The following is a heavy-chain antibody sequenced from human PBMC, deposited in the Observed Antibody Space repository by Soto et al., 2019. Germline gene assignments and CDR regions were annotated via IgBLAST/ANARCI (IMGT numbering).Heavy chain of an antibody. CDR1: GGSINTYY. CDR2: VYYSGNT. CDR3: ARDRNWKGYYGMDV. V-gene: IGHV4-59*01. J-gene: IGHJ6*02. D-gene: IGHD1-1*01. Sequence: SETLSLTCTVSGGSINTYYWSWIRQPPGKGLEWIGYVYYSGNTNYNPSLKSRVTISVDTSKNQFSLKLSSVTAADTAVYYCARDRNWKGYYGMDVWGQGTTVTVSS.